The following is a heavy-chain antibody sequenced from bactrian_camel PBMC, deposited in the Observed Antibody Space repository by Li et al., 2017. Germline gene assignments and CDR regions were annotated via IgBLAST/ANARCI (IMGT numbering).Heavy chain of an antibody. CDR2: ILSNSDTT. D-gene: IGHD6*01. CDR3: AKSSDGDWYSPRKEFTD. V-gene: IGHV3S1*01. CDR1: GFTFDRYW. J-gene: IGHJ4*01. Sequence: HVQLVESGGGLVQPGGSLRLSCSASGFTFDRYWMAWVRQAPGKGLEWVSTILSNSDTTYYAESMKGRFTISRDNAKNTLYLQLNMLQTEDTAMYYCAKSSDGDWYSPRKEFTDWGQGTQVTVS.